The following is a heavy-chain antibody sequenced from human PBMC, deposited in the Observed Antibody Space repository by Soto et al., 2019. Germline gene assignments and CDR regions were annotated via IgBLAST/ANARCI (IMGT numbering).Heavy chain of an antibody. CDR2: ITGTGGNT. V-gene: IGHV3-23*01. Sequence: EVQLLESGGGLVQPGGSLRLSCAASGFPLSTYGMTWVRQAPGKGLEWVSAITGTGGNTYYVDFVKGRFTSSRDNSKNILYLQVNSLRVEDTAVYYCARIRGYWYGLDVWGQGTTVTVSS. CDR3: ARIRGYWYGLDV. J-gene: IGHJ6*02. CDR1: GFPLSTYG.